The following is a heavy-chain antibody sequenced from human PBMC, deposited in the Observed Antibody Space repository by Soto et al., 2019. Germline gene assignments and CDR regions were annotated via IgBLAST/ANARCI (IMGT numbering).Heavy chain of an antibody. CDR3: ARTPYDSSGYTLDY. CDR2: INHSGST. V-gene: IGHV4-34*01. Sequence: PSQSLSPTFSPYVLVFCYPTWNRLHKKPVFGLEWHWEINHSGSTNYNPSLKSRVTISVDTSKNQFSLKLSSVTAADTAVYYCARTPYDSSGYTLDYWGQGTLVTVS. D-gene: IGHD3-22*01. J-gene: IGHJ4*02. CDR1: VLVFCYPT.